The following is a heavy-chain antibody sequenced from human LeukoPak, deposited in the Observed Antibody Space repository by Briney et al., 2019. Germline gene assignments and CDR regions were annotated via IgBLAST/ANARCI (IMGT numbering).Heavy chain of an antibody. CDR2: ISGSGGST. J-gene: IGHJ5*02. D-gene: IGHD6-13*01. Sequence: GGSLRLSCAASGFTFSSYAMSWVRQAPGKGLEWVSAISGSGGSTYYADSVKGRFTISRDNAKNSLYLQMNSLRAEDTAVYYCAREGSSSWPLAWGQGTLVTVSS. CDR3: AREGSSSWPLA. V-gene: IGHV3-23*01. CDR1: GFTFSSYA.